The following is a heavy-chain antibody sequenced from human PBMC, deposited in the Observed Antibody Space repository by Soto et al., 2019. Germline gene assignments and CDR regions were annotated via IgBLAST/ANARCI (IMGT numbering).Heavy chain of an antibody. V-gene: IGHV4-31*03. CDR3: AREVCSGGSCYSGWFDP. D-gene: IGHD2-15*01. J-gene: IGHJ5*02. Sequence: QVQLQESGPGLVKPSQTLSLTCTVSGGSISSGGYYWSWIRQHQGKGLEWIGYIYYSGSTYYNPSLKSRVTISVDTSKNQFSLKLSSVTAADTAVYYCAREVCSGGSCYSGWFDPWGQGTLVTVSS. CDR1: GGSISSGGYY. CDR2: IYYSGST.